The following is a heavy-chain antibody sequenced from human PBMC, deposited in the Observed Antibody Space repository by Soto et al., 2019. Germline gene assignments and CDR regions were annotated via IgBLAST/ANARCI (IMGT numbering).Heavy chain of an antibody. D-gene: IGHD2-15*01. CDR1: GGTFSSYT. CDR3: ARGYCSGGSCYLEKYFQH. V-gene: IGHV1-69*02. Sequence: QVQLVQSGAEVKKPGSSVKVSCKASGGTFSSYTISWVRQAPGQGLEWMGRIIPILGIANYAQKFQGRVTITADKSTGTAYTELSSLRSEDTAVYYCARGYCSGGSCYLEKYFQHWGQGTLVTVSS. CDR2: IIPILGIA. J-gene: IGHJ1*01.